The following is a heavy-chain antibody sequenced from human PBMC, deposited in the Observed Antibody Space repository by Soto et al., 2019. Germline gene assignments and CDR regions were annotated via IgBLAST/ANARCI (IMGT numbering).Heavy chain of an antibody. J-gene: IGHJ3*02. V-gene: IGHV1-18*01. CDR2: ISAYNGNT. CDR1: GYTFTSYG. CDR3: ARVFFEYCSSTSCYGGYDAFDI. Sequence: ASVKVSCKASGYTFTSYGISWVRQAPGQGLEWMGWISAYNGNTNYAQKLQGRVTMTTDTSTSTAYMELRSLRSDDTAVYYCARVFFEYCSSTSCYGGYDAFDIWGQGTMVTVSS. D-gene: IGHD2-2*01.